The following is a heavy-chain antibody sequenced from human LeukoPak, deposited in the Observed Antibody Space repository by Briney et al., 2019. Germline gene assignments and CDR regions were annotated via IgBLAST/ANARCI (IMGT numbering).Heavy chain of an antibody. V-gene: IGHV3-23*01. CDR1: GFTFSSYA. J-gene: IGHJ6*03. Sequence: GGSLRLSCAASGFTFSSYAMSWVRQAPGKGLEWVSAISGSGGSTYYADSVKGRFAISRDNSKNTLYLQMNSLRAEDTAVYYCAKDGGDGSGSPNMDVWGKGTTVTVS. CDR2: ISGSGGST. CDR3: AKDGGDGSGSPNMDV. D-gene: IGHD3-10*01.